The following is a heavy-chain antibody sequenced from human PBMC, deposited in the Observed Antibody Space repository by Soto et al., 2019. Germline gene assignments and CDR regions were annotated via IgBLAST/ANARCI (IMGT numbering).Heavy chain of an antibody. D-gene: IGHD6-19*01. Sequence: GASVKVSCKASGGTFSNYAFSWVRQAPGQGPEWMGGIIPIFGTPNYAQKFQARLTITADESTSTAYMELSSLRSEDTAVYYCARGGDMEEAVAKSEYYYGMDLWGQGTTVTVSS. CDR3: ARGGDMEEAVAKSEYYYGMDL. V-gene: IGHV1-69*13. CDR1: GGTFSNYA. J-gene: IGHJ6*02. CDR2: IIPIFGTP.